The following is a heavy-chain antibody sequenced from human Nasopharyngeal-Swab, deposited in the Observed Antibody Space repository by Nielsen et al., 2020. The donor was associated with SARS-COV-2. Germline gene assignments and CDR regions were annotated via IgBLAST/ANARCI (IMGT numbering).Heavy chain of an antibody. CDR3: AREDTAMGEIFDY. V-gene: IGHV4-34*01. CDR1: GGSFSGYY. J-gene: IGHJ4*02. Sequence: SETLSLTSAVYGGSFSGYYWSWIRQPPGKGLEWIGEINHSGSTNYNPSLKSRVTISVDTSKNQFSLKLSSVTAADTAVYYCAREDTAMGEIFDYWGQGTLVTVSS. D-gene: IGHD5-18*01. CDR2: INHSGST.